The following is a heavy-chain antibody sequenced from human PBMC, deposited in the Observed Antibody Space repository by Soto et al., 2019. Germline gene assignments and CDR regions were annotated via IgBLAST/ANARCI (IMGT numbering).Heavy chain of an antibody. CDR1: GYSFTSYW. CDR2: IYPGDSDT. V-gene: IGHV5-51*01. D-gene: IGHD3-10*01. Sequence: GESLKISCKGSGYSFTSYWIGWVSQMPGKSLEWMGIIYPGDSDTRYSPSFQGKDTISTDKSISTAYLQWSSLKASDTAMYYCARLRGECYFDCWGQGTLVTVSS. CDR3: ARLRGECYFDC. J-gene: IGHJ4*02.